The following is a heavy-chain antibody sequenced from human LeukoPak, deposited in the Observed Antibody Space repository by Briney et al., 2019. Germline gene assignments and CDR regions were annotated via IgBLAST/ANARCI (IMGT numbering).Heavy chain of an antibody. J-gene: IGHJ4*02. V-gene: IGHV4-59*10. CDR1: GGSFSGYY. CDR3: ARAGECSGYLFDSCGY. D-gene: IGHD3-22*01. CDR2: IYTSGST. Sequence: PSETLSLTCAVYGGSFSGYYWSWIRQPAGKGLEWIGRIYTSGSTNYNPSLKSRVTMSVDTSKNQFSLKLSSVTAADTAVYYCARAGECSGYLFDSCGYWGQGTLVTVSS.